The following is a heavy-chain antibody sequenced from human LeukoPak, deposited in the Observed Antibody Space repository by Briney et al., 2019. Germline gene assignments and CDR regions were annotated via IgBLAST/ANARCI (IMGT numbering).Heavy chain of an antibody. Sequence: GGSLRLSCAASGFTFSSYAMSWVRQAPGKGLEWVSAISGSGGSTYYADSVKGRFTISRDNSKNTLYLQMNSLRAEDTAVYYCAKSADSGFWSGYQYYFDYWGQGTLVTVSS. J-gene: IGHJ4*02. CDR1: GFTFSSYA. D-gene: IGHD3-3*01. V-gene: IGHV3-23*01. CDR2: ISGSGGST. CDR3: AKSADSGFWSGYQYYFDY.